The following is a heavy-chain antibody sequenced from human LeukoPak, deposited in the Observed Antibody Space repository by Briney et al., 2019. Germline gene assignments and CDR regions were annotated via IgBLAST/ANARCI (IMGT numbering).Heavy chain of an antibody. CDR1: GFTFSSYW. CDR3: ARDGDSSGYYQPFDY. CDR2: IKQDGSEK. J-gene: IGHJ4*02. Sequence: SGGSLRLSCAASGFTFSSYWMSWVRQAPGKGLEWVANIKQDGSEKYYVDSVKGRFTISRDNAKNSLCLQMNSVRAEDTAVYYCARDGDSSGYYQPFDYWGQGTLVTVSS. D-gene: IGHD3-22*01. V-gene: IGHV3-7*01.